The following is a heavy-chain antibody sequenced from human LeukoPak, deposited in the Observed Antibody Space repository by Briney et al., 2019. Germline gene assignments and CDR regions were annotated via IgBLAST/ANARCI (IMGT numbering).Heavy chain of an antibody. Sequence: GGSLRLSCAASGFTFSSYSMNWVRQAPGKGLEWVSSISSSSSYIYYADSVKGRFTISRDNAKNSLYLQMNSLRAEDTAVYYCARADRYSSSSPHFDYWGQGTLVTVSS. CDR2: ISSSSSYI. D-gene: IGHD6-13*01. V-gene: IGHV3-21*01. CDR1: GFTFSSYS. J-gene: IGHJ4*02. CDR3: ARADRYSSSSPHFDY.